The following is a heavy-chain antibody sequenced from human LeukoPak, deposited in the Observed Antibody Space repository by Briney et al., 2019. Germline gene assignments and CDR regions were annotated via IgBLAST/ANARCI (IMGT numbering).Heavy chain of an antibody. Sequence: SCKVSGYTLTELSMHWVRQAPGKGLECVSAISSIEGRIFYANSVKGRFTISRDNSKNTVFLQMGSLRAEDMAVYYCARARRDCRGGTCYSYYFDYWGQGTQVTVSP. CDR1: GYTLTELS. CDR2: ISSIEGRI. J-gene: IGHJ4*02. D-gene: IGHD2-15*01. CDR3: ARARRDCRGGTCYSYYFDY. V-gene: IGHV3-64*01.